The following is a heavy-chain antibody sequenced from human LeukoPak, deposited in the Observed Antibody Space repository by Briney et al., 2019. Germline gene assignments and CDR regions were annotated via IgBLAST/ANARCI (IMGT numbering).Heavy chain of an antibody. D-gene: IGHD1-7*01. CDR1: GGSFSGYY. CDR3: ARALYNWNYFERPYYFDY. V-gene: IGHV4-34*01. CDR2: INHSGST. Sequence: SETLSLTCAVYGGSFSGYYWSWIRQPPGKGLEWIGEINHSGSTNYNPSLKSRVTISVDTSKNQFSPKLSSVTAADTAVYYCARALYNWNYFERPYYFDYWGQGTLVTVSS. J-gene: IGHJ4*02.